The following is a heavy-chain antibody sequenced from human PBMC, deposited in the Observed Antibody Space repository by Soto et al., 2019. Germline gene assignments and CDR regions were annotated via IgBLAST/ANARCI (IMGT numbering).Heavy chain of an antibody. V-gene: IGHV1-3*01. D-gene: IGHD6-13*01. Sequence: XSVKVSCKASAYTFTSYGIHWVRQAPGQRLEWMGWINAANGDTKYSPKFQGRVTITRDTSASTAYMELSSLRSEDTAVYYCVRRHVSATGIDWFDHWGQGYLVTVSS. CDR2: INAANGDT. CDR3: VRRHVSATGIDWFDH. J-gene: IGHJ5*02. CDR1: AYTFTSYG.